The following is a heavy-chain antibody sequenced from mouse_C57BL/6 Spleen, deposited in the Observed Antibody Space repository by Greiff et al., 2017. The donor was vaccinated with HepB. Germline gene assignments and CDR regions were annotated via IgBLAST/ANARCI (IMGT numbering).Heavy chain of an antibody. CDR1: GFTFSDYG. CDR2: ISSGSSTI. V-gene: IGHV5-17*01. J-gene: IGHJ4*01. CDR3: ARKDVAMDY. Sequence: EVMLVESGGGLVKPGGSLKLSCAASGFTFSDYGMHWVRQAPEKGLEWVAYISSGSSTIYYADTVKGRFTISRDNANDTLFLQRTRLRSEDTAMYYCARKDVAMDYGGQGTSVTVSS.